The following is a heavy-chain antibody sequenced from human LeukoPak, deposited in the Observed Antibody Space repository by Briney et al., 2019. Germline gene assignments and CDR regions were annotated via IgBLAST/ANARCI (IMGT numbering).Heavy chain of an antibody. Sequence: PGGSLRLSCAASGFTFSNYWMTWVRQAPGKGLEWVANIKQGGSEKYYVDSVKGRFTISRDNAKNSLYLQMNSLRAEDTAVYYCARDLYRIVVVPHYFDYWGQGTLVTVSS. CDR3: ARDLYRIVVVPHYFDY. D-gene: IGHD3-22*01. CDR2: IKQGGSEK. CDR1: GFTFSNYW. V-gene: IGHV3-7*01. J-gene: IGHJ4*02.